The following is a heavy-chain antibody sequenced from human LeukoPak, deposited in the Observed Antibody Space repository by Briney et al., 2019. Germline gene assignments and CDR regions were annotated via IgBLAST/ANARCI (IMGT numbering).Heavy chain of an antibody. J-gene: IGHJ4*02. CDR3: ASSSLVRGVIIDFDY. CDR2: IYSGGST. CDR1: GFTVSSNY. D-gene: IGHD3-10*01. Sequence: GGSLRLSCAASGFTVSSNYMSWVRQAPGKGLEWVSVIYSGGSTYYADSVKGRFTISRDNSKNTLYLQMNSLRAGDAAVYYCASSSLVRGVIIDFDYWGQGTLVTVSS. V-gene: IGHV3-66*01.